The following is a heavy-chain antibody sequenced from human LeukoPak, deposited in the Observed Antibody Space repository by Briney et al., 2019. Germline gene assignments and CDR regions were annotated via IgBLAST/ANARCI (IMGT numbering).Heavy chain of an antibody. V-gene: IGHV4-39*01. D-gene: IGHD3-3*01. CDR2: IYYSGSS. J-gene: IGHJ3*02. CDR1: GGSISSSSYY. Sequence: SETLSLTCTVSGGSISSSSYYWGWIRQPPGKGLEWIGSIYYSGSSYCNPSLKSRVTISVDTSKILFSLKLSSVTAADTAVYYCARLGVTFDIWGQGTMVTVSS. CDR3: ARLGVTFDI.